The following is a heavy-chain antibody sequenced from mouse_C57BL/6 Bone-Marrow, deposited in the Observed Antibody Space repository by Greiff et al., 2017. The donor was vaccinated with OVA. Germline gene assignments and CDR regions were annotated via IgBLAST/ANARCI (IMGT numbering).Heavy chain of an antibody. V-gene: IGHV1-77*01. J-gene: IGHJ3*01. CDR3: ARERDYYGSSYGWFAY. CDR2: IGPGSGST. Sequence: VQLQESGAELVKPGASVKISCKASGYTFTDYYINWVKQRPGQGLEWIGKIGPGSGSTYYNEKFKGKATLTADKSSSTAYMQLSSLTSEDSAVYFGARERDYYGSSYGWFAYWGQGTLVTVSA. D-gene: IGHD1-1*01. CDR1: GYTFTDYY.